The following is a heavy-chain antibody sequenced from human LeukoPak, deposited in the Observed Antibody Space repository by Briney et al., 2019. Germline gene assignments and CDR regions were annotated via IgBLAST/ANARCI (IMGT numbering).Heavy chain of an antibody. D-gene: IGHD1-26*01. CDR3: ARWELLHYFDY. CDR2: IYSGGST. V-gene: IGHV3-53*01. CDR1: GFTVSSNY. Sequence: GGSLRLSCAASGFTVSSNYMSWVRQAPGKGLEWVSVIYSGGSTYYADSVKGRFTISRDNSKNTLYLQMNSLRAEDTAVYYCARWELLHYFDYWGQGTMVTVSS. J-gene: IGHJ4*02.